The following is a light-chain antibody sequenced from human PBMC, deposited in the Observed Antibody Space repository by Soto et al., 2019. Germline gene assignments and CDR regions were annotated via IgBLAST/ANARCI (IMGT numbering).Light chain of an antibody. CDR1: TSDVGGSNH. J-gene: IGLJ1*01. V-gene: IGLV2-11*01. CDR3: GSFSSSSTPYV. Sequence: QSLMAQPPAVSGSRGPSFTISCSQTTSDVGGSNHVSWYQHHPGKAPKFMIYDVSKRPSGVPDRFSGSKSGNTASLTISGLQAEDEADYYCGSFSSSSTPYVLGTGTRSPS. CDR2: DVS.